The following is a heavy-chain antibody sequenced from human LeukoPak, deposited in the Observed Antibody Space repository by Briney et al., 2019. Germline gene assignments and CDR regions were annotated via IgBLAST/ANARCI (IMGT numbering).Heavy chain of an antibody. CDR1: GFTFNTYW. V-gene: IGHV3-7*03. CDR2: IRQDGSDK. D-gene: IGHD1-26*01. Sequence: GGSLRLSCAASGFTFNTYWMSWVRQAPGKGLEWVANIRQDGSDKYYVVSVKGRFTISRDNAKNSLYLQMNSLRAEDTAMYYCARTSTSYQYYVMDVWGQGTTVTVSS. CDR3: ARTSTSYQYYVMDV. J-gene: IGHJ6*02.